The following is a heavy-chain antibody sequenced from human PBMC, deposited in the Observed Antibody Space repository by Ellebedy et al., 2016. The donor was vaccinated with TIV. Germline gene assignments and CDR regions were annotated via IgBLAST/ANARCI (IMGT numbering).Heavy chain of an antibody. CDR2: IYYSGSP. J-gene: IGHJ5*02. CDR3: ARHFAHSRFDP. D-gene: IGHD2-15*01. CDR1: GGSISSSDYY. V-gene: IGHV4-39*01. Sequence: MPSETLSLTCTVAGGSISSSDYYWGWIRQPPGKGLEWIGSIYYSGSPYYSPSLKSRVTISVDTSKNQFSLKLSSETAADTAVYYCARHFAHSRFDPWGQGTLVTVSS.